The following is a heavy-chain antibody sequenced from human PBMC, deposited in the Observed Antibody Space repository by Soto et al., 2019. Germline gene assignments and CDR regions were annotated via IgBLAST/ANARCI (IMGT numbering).Heavy chain of an antibody. J-gene: IGHJ5*02. Sequence: QVQLVQSGAEVKKPGASVKVSCKTSGYTFTSYGISWVRQAPGQGLEWMGWISAYNGNTNYAQKLQGRVTMTTDTSTSTAYMELRSLRSDDTAVYYCARDTRIGESQKNWFDPWGQGTLVTVSS. V-gene: IGHV1-18*01. D-gene: IGHD3-10*01. CDR1: GYTFTSYG. CDR3: ARDTRIGESQKNWFDP. CDR2: ISAYNGNT.